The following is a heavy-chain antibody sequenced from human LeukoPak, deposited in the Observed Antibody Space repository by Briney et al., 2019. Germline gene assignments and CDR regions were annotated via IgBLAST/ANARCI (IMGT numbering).Heavy chain of an antibody. V-gene: IGHV1-46*01. Sequence: ASVRVSCKASGYTFTSYYMHWVRQAPGQGLEWMGIINPTTGDTTYAQKFQGRLTMTRDMSTSTVYMELSSLTSEDTAVFYCARYGFSAVWQGGWHAFDIWGQGTVVTVSS. J-gene: IGHJ3*02. CDR1: GYTFTSYY. CDR2: INPTTGDT. D-gene: IGHD2-15*01. CDR3: ARYGFSAVWQGGWHAFDI.